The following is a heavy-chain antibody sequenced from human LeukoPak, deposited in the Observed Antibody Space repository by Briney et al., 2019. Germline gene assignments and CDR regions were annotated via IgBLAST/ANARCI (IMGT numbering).Heavy chain of an antibody. CDR2: ISSSSSYI. V-gene: IGHV3-21*01. CDR1: GFTFSTYS. D-gene: IGHD4-17*01. J-gene: IGHJ4*02. Sequence: PGGSLRLSCAASGFTFSTYSMKWVRQAPGKGLEWVSSISSSSSYIYYADSVKGRFTISRDNAKNSLYLQMNSLRAEDTAVYYCARRGSYSGPDYGDYAFDYWGQGTLVTVSS. CDR3: ARRGSYSGPDYGDYAFDY.